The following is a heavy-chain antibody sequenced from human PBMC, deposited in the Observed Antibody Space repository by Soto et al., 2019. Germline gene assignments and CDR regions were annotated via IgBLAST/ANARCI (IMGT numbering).Heavy chain of an antibody. V-gene: IGHV4-39*01. CDR3: ARRRIVPTTNFDY. J-gene: IGHJ4*02. Sequence: PSETLSLTCTVSGDSITSSIFYGVGIRQPPGKGLEWIGHIFHTGATYQNPTLKSRLRMSVDTSKNQFSLNLSSVTATDTAVYYCARRRIVPTTNFDYWGQGTLVTVSS. D-gene: IGHD1-26*01. CDR1: GDSITSSIFY. CDR2: IFHTGAT.